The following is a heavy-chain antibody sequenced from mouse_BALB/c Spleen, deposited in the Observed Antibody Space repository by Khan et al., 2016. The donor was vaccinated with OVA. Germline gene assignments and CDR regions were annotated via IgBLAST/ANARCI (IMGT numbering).Heavy chain of an antibody. V-gene: IGHV14-3*02. CDR3: ARMARK. CDR1: GLNIKDTY. J-gene: IGHJ2*01. CDR2: IDPPNGNT. Sequence: VQLQQSGAELVKSGATVKLSCTASGLNIKDTYMHWLTQWPEKGMEWIGRIDPPNGNTKYDPKFQGKATIQADTSYNKVYLQLRRVKSEESAVYYCARMARKWGQGTTLTVSA.